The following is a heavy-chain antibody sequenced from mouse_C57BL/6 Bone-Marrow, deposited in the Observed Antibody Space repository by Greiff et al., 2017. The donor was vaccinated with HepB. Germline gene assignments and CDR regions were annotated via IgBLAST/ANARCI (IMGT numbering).Heavy chain of an antibody. J-gene: IGHJ3*01. V-gene: IGHV1-61*01. D-gene: IGHD1-1*01. CDR3: ASLYGSRAWFAY. CDR2: IYPSDSET. Sequence: QVQLQQPGAELVRPGSSVKLSCKASGYTFTSYWMDWVKQRPGQGLEWIGNIYPSDSETHYNQKFKDKATLTVDKSSSTAYMQLSSLTSEDSAVYYCASLYGSRAWFAYWGQGTLVTVSA. CDR1: GYTFTSYW.